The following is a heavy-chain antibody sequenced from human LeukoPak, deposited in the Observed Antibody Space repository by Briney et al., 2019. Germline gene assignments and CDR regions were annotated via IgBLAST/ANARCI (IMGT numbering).Heavy chain of an antibody. V-gene: IGHV1-69*05. Sequence: SVKVSCKASGGTFSSYAISWVRQAPGQGLEWMGGIIPIFGTANYAQKFQGRVTITTDESTSTAYMELSSLRSEDTAVYYCARGLRYDFWSGYSITNDAFDIWGQGTMVTVSS. CDR3: ARGLRYDFWSGYSITNDAFDI. J-gene: IGHJ3*02. D-gene: IGHD3-3*01. CDR1: GGTFSSYA. CDR2: IIPIFGTA.